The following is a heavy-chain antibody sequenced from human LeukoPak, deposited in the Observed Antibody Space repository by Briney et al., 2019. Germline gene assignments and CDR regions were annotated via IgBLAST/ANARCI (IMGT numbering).Heavy chain of an antibody. CDR1: GGSISSYY. V-gene: IGHV4-59*08. CDR3: ASRRVFFDAFDI. D-gene: IGHD3-3*01. Sequence: SETLSLTCTVSGGSISSYYWSWIRQPPGKGLEWIGYIYYSRSTNYNPSLKSRVTISVDTSKNQFSLKLSSVTAADTAVYYCASRRVFFDAFDIWGQGTMVTVSS. CDR2: IYYSRST. J-gene: IGHJ3*02.